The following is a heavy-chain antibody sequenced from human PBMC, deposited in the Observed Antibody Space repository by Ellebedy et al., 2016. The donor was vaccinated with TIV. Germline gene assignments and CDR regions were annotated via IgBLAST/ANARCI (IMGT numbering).Heavy chain of an antibody. J-gene: IGHJ4*02. CDR2: INQDGSEK. CDR3: ARENWYNDY. V-gene: IGHV3-7*01. D-gene: IGHD1/OR15-1a*01. Sequence: PGGSLRLSCAASGFTFTTFWMSWVRQAPGKGLEWVGNINQDGSEKCYGDSVKGRFTISRDNAKTSVYLQMNSLRAEDKAVYYCARENWYNDYWGQGTLVTVSS. CDR1: GFTFTTFW.